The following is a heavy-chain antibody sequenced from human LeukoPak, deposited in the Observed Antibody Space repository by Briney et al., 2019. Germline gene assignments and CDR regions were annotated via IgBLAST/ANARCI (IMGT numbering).Heavy chain of an antibody. CDR2: IYYSGST. CDR3: ARDHRSSWYWFDY. D-gene: IGHD6-13*01. J-gene: IGHJ4*02. Sequence: SETLSLTCTVSGGSISSYYWSWIRQPPGKGLEWIGYIYYSGSTNYNPSLKSRVTISVDTSKNQFSLKLSSETAADTAVYYCARDHRSSWYWFDYWGQGTLVTVSS. CDR1: GGSISSYY. V-gene: IGHV4-59*01.